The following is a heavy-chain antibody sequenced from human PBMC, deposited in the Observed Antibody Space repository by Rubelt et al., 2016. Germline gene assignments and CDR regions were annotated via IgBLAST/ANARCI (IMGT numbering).Heavy chain of an antibody. J-gene: IGHJ4*02. D-gene: IGHD5/OR15-5a*01. CDR2: IYSGGST. CDR3: ARGAGSTATYRHFDY. V-gene: IGHV3-66*01. CDR1: EFTVSSNY. Sequence: EVQLVESGGGLVQPGGSLRLSCAASEFTVSSNYMSWVRQAPGKGLEWVSIIYSGGSTYYADSGKGRFTISRDNSKNTVYLQMNSLRAEDPAGYYGARGAGSTATYRHFDYWGQGTLVTVSS.